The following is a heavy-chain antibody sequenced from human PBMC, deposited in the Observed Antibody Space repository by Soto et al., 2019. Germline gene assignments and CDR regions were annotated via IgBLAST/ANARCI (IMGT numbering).Heavy chain of an antibody. Sequence: SETLSLTCAVSGGSFSGNYWTWIRQPLGKGLEWIGEFSDSGSTNYNPSLKSRVTISEDMSKSQFSLRLSSVTAADTAVYYCARGNFYYGMDVWGQGTTVTVTS. CDR1: GGSFSGNY. CDR2: FSDSGST. V-gene: IGHV4-34*01. J-gene: IGHJ6*02. CDR3: ARGNFYYGMDV.